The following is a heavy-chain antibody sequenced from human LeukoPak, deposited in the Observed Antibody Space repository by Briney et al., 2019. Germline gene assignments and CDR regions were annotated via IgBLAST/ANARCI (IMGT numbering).Heavy chain of an antibody. CDR2: IDSSGGYM. J-gene: IGHJ4*02. CDR1: GFTFNTYS. V-gene: IGHV3-21*06. Sequence: GGSLRLSCEASGFTFNTYSMNWARQAPGKGLEWVSSIDSSGGYMFYAASVKGRFIISRDNAKDSLYLQMNSLRVEDTAVYYCLRGDRRDYWGQGTLVTVSS. CDR3: LRGDRRDY.